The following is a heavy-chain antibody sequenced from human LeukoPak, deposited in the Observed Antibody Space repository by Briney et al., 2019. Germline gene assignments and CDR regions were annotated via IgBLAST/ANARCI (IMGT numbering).Heavy chain of an antibody. Sequence: GGSLRLSCAASGFTFSTYRMSWVVQAPGKGLEWLANIKQDGSEKHYVDSVKGRFTISRDNAKNSLYLQMSSLRAEDTGLYYCARDQPSVGWGFDSWGRGTLVIVSS. J-gene: IGHJ4*02. CDR1: GFTFSTYR. D-gene: IGHD2-15*01. CDR3: ARDQPSVGWGFDS. V-gene: IGHV3-7*01. CDR2: IKQDGSEK.